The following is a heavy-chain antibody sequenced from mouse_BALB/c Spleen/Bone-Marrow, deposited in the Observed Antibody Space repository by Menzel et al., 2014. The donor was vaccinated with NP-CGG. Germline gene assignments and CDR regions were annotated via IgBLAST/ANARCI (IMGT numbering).Heavy chain of an antibody. CDR1: GYTFSTYW. Sequence: VQVVESGAELMKPGASVKISCKATGYTFSTYWIEWVKQRPGHGLEWIGEILPGSGTTNYNEEFKGKATFTADTSSNTAYMQLSSLTSEDSAVYYCARGWYSMDDWGQGTSVTVSS. CDR2: ILPGSGTT. J-gene: IGHJ4*01. V-gene: IGHV1-9*01. CDR3: ARGWYSMDD.